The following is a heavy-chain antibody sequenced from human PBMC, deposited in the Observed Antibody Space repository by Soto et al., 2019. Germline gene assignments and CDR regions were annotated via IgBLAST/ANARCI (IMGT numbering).Heavy chain of an antibody. V-gene: IGHV3-33*01. D-gene: IGHD3-3*01. Sequence: GGSLRLSCAASGFTFSSYGMHWVRQAPGKGLEWVAVIWYDGSNKYYADSVKGRFTISRDNSKNTLYLQMNSLRAEDTAVYYCARDHAIFEWPDAFDIWGQGTMVTVSS. J-gene: IGHJ3*02. CDR3: ARDHAIFEWPDAFDI. CDR1: GFTFSSYG. CDR2: IWYDGSNK.